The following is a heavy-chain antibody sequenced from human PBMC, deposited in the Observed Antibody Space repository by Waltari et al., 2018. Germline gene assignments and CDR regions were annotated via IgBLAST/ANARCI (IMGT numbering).Heavy chain of an antibody. CDR1: GYSISSGYY. J-gene: IGHJ1*01. CDR2: IYHSGST. D-gene: IGHD3-22*01. Sequence: QVQLQESGPGLVKPSETLSLTCAVSGYSISSGYYWGWIRQPPGKGLEWIGSIYHSGSTYYNPSLKSRVTISVDTSKNQFSLKLSSVTAADTAVYYCARETTYYYDSNGFQHWGQGTLVTVSS. CDR3: ARETTYYYDSNGFQH. V-gene: IGHV4-38-2*02.